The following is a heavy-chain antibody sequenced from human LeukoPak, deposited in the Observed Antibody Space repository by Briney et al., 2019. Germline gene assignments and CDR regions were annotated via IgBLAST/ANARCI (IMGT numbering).Heavy chain of an antibody. CDR1: GFTFSSYA. D-gene: IGHD3-22*01. CDR3: AKGPDNSGYYSLDY. J-gene: IGHJ4*02. V-gene: IGHV3-30*04. Sequence: RSLRLSCAVSGFTFSSYAMHWVCQAPGKGLEWVAIISYDGSNKYFVDSVKGLFTISRDNSKNTLYLQMHSLRAEDTAVYYCAKGPDNSGYYSLDYWGEGTVDPVSS. CDR2: ISYDGSNK.